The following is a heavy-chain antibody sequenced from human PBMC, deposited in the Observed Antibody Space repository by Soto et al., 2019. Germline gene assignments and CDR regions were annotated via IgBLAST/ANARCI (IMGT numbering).Heavy chain of an antibody. CDR3: ARDVWQWLSGTGGFFRDYYYYGMDV. J-gene: IGHJ6*02. CDR2: IWYDGSDT. Sequence: GGSLRLSCAASGFTFSSYGMHWVRQAPGKGLEWVAVIWYDGSDTTYADSVKGRFTISRDDAKNSLYLHMNTLRDEDTAVYYCARDVWQWLSGTGGFFRDYYYYGMDVWGQGTTVTVSS. V-gene: IGHV3-33*01. D-gene: IGHD2-8*02. CDR1: GFTFSSYG.